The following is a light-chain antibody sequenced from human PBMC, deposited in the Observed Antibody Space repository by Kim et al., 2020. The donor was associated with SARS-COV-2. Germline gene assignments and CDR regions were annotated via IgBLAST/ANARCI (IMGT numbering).Light chain of an antibody. Sequence: EIVMTQSPATLSVSPGERATLSCRASQSVSSNLAWYQQKPGQAPRLLIYGASTRATGIPARVSGSGSGKEFTLTISSLQSEDFAVYYCQQYNNWPPYTFAQGTKLEI. CDR1: QSVSSN. CDR2: GAS. J-gene: IGKJ2*01. V-gene: IGKV3-15*01. CDR3: QQYNNWPPYT.